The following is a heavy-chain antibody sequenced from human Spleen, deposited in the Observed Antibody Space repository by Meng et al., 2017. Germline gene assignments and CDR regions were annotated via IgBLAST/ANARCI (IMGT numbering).Heavy chain of an antibody. CDR2: INWNGGSI. CDR1: GFTFDDYA. CDR3: AREGYSSGWSAGSGFDY. Sequence: SLKISCAASGFTFDDYAMHWVRQAPGKGLEWISGINWNGGSIGYADSVKGRFTISRDNAKNSLYLQMNSLRAEDTAVYYCAREGYSSGWSAGSGFDYWGQGTLVTVSS. V-gene: IGHV3-9*01. J-gene: IGHJ4*02. D-gene: IGHD6-19*01.